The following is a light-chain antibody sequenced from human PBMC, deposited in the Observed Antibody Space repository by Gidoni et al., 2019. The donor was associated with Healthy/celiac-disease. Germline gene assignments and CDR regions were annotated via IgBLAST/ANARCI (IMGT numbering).Light chain of an antibody. J-gene: IGKJ1*01. V-gene: IGKV1-9*01. CDR3: QQLNSYPRT. Sequence: DIQLTQSPSFLSASVGDKVTITCRASQRISSYLAWYQQKPGKDPKLLIYAASTLQSGVPSRFSGSGSGTEYTLTIISLQPEDFATYYCQQLNSYPRTFGQGTKVEIK. CDR1: QRISSY. CDR2: AAS.